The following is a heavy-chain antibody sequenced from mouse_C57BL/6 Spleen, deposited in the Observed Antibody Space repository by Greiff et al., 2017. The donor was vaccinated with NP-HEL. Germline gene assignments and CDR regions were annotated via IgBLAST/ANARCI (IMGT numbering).Heavy chain of an antibody. Sequence: EVKLVESGGDLVKPGGSLKLSCAASGFTFSSYGMSWVRQTPDKRLEWVATISSGGSYTYYPDSVKGRFTISRDNAKNTLYLQMSSLKSEDTAMYYCARHRYDPYYFDYWGQGTTLTVSS. V-gene: IGHV5-6*01. CDR2: ISSGGSYT. CDR3: ARHRYDPYYFDY. D-gene: IGHD2-14*01. CDR1: GFTFSSYG. J-gene: IGHJ2*01.